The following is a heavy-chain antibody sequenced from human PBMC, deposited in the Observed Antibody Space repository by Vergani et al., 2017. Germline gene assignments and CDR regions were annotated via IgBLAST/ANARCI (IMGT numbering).Heavy chain of an antibody. V-gene: IGHV3-73*02. D-gene: IGHD3-10*01. CDR2: IRSKANSYAT. Sequence: EVQLVESGGGLVQPGGSLKLSCAASGFTFSGSAMHWVRQASGKGLEWVGRIRSKANSYATAYAASVKGRFTISRDDSKNTAYLQMNSLKTEDTAVYYCTRSGWTQTFYYYYMDVWGKGTTVTVSS. CDR1: GFTFSGSA. CDR3: TRSGWTQTFYYYYMDV. J-gene: IGHJ6*03.